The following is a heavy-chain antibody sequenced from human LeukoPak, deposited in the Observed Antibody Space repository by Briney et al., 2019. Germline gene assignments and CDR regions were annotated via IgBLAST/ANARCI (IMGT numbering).Heavy chain of an antibody. J-gene: IGHJ3*02. CDR1: GFTFSSYG. CDR2: IRYDGSNK. CDR3: AKDPKDIVVVPAPGI. Sequence: GGSLRLSCAASGFTFSSYGMHWVRQAPGKGLEWVAFIRYDGSNKYYADSVKGRFTISRDNSKNTLYLQMNSLRAEDTAVYYCAKDPKDIVVVPAPGIWGQGTMVTVSS. V-gene: IGHV3-30*02. D-gene: IGHD2-2*01.